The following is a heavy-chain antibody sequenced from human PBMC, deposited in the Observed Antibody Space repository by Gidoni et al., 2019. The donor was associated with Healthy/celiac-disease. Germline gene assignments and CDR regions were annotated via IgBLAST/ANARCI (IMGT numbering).Heavy chain of an antibody. Sequence: EVQLVESGGGLVQPGGSLRLSCAASGFTFSSYWMSWVRQAPGKGLEWVANIKQDGSEKYYVDSVKGRFTISRDNAKNSLYLQMNSLRAEDTAVYYCARDKCITMVRGCGSFDYWGQGTLVTVSS. V-gene: IGHV3-7*04. D-gene: IGHD3-10*01. CDR1: GFTFSSYW. CDR3: ARDKCITMVRGCGSFDY. J-gene: IGHJ4*02. CDR2: IKQDGSEK.